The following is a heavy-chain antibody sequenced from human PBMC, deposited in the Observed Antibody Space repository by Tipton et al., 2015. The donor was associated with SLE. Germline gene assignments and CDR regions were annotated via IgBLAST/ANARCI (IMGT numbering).Heavy chain of an antibody. Sequence: LRLSCTVSGGSVSSGSYYWSCIRQPPGKGLEWIGNFLYSGDTNYNPSLKSRVTISLYTSRKQFSLSLNSVTAADTAVYVCARDEPGGDGGGIPCDYWGQGTLVTVS. V-gene: IGHV4-61*01. CDR2: FLYSGDT. CDR3: ARDEPGGDGGGIPCDY. D-gene: IGHD2-21*01. CDR1: GGSVSSGSYY. J-gene: IGHJ4*02.